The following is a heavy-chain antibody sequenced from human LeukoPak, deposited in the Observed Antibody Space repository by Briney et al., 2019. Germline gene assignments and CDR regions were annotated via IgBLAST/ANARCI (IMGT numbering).Heavy chain of an antibody. Sequence: KPGGSLRLSCAASGFTFSNAWMSWVRQAPGKGLEWVGRIKSKTDGGTTDYAAPVKGRFTISRDDSKNTLYLQMNSLKTEDTAVYYCTTDSLYYYDSSGYYDYYGMDVWGQGTTVTVSS. J-gene: IGHJ6*02. CDR3: TTDSLYYYDSSGYYDYYGMDV. CDR2: IKSKTDGGTT. CDR1: GFTFSNAW. V-gene: IGHV3-15*01. D-gene: IGHD3-22*01.